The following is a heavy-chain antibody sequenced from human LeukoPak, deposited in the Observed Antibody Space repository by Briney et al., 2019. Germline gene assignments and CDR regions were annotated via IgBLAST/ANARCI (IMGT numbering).Heavy chain of an antibody. CDR1: GFTFNSFA. J-gene: IGHJ4*02. Sequence: GGSLRLSCAASGFTFNSFAMNWVRQAPGRGLEWVSSISGSGGNTYYADSVKGRFIISRDNSRNTLYLQMNSLRVEDTAFYYCAKDGGSGSSSWYHWGQGTLVTVSS. D-gene: IGHD6-13*01. V-gene: IGHV3-23*01. CDR2: ISGSGGNT. CDR3: AKDGGSGSSSWYH.